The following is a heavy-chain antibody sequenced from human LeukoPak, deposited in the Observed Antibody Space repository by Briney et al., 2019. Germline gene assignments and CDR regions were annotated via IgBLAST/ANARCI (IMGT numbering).Heavy chain of an antibody. Sequence: SETLSLTCTVSGGSISSYYWSWIQQPPGKGLEWIGYIYYSGSTYYNPSLKSRVTISVDTSKNQFSLKLSSVTAADTAVYYCARDGRLTGFDYWGQGTLVTVSS. J-gene: IGHJ4*02. CDR1: GGSISSYY. D-gene: IGHD7-27*01. V-gene: IGHV4-59*12. CDR2: IYYSGST. CDR3: ARDGRLTGFDY.